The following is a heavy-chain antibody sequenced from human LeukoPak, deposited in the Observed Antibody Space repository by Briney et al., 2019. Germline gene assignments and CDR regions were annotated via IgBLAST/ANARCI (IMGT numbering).Heavy chain of an antibody. J-gene: IGHJ4*02. CDR3: ARGGYYYDSSGYFRYFDY. D-gene: IGHD3-22*01. V-gene: IGHV4-4*07. CDR2: IYTSGST. CDR1: GGSISSYY. Sequence: SEALSLTCTVSGGSISSYYWSWLRQPAGKGLEWVGRIYTSGSTNYNPSLKSRVTMSVDTSKNQFSLKLSSVTAADTAVYYCARGGYYYDSSGYFRYFDYWGQGTLVTVSS.